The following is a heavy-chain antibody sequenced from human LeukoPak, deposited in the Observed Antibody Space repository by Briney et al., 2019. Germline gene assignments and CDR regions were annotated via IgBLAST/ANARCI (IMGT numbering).Heavy chain of an antibody. V-gene: IGHV4-34*01. Sequence: SETLSLTCAVYGGSFSGYYWSWIRQPPGKGLEWNGEINHSGSTNYNPSLKSRVTISVDTSKNQFSLKLSSVTAADTAVYYCARGKRRVVSGSAFDIWGQGTMVTVSS. J-gene: IGHJ3*02. CDR3: ARGKRRVVSGSAFDI. CDR2: INHSGST. CDR1: GGSFSGYY. D-gene: IGHD2-15*01.